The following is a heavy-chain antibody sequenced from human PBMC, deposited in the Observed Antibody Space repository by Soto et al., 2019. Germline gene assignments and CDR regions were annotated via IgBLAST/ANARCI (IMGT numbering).Heavy chain of an antibody. CDR2: IKSKTDGGTT. Sequence: GGSLRLSCAASGFSFSNVWVSWVRQAPGKGLEWVGLIKSKTDGGTTDYAAPVKGRFTISRDDSESTVYLQINSQKTEDTAVYYCATYSNYGYFHHWGQGTLVTVSS. V-gene: IGHV3-15*01. D-gene: IGHD4-4*01. J-gene: IGHJ1*01. CDR1: GFSFSNVW. CDR3: ATYSNYGYFHH.